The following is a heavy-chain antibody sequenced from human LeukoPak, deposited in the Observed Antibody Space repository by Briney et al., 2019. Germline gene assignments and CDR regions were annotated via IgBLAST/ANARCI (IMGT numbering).Heavy chain of an antibody. J-gene: IGHJ4*02. V-gene: IGHV3-53*01. Sequence: GGSLRLSCAASGFTVSNNYMSWVRQAPGKGLEWVSFIYSGGSTYYADSVKGRFTISRDNSKNTLYLQMNSLRAEDTAVYYCAKKWYSSSSPFDYWGQGTLVTVSS. D-gene: IGHD6-6*01. CDR2: IYSGGST. CDR3: AKKWYSSSSPFDY. CDR1: GFTVSNNY.